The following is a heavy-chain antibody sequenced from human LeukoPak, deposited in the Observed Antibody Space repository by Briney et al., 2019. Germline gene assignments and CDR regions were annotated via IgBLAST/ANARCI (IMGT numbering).Heavy chain of an antibody. CDR2: IYYSGST. Sequence: NPSETLSLTCTVSGGSISSSSYYWGWIRQPPGKGLEWIGSIYYSGSTYYNPSLKSRVTISVDTSKNQFSLKLSSVTAADTAVYYCARRRRWLQFGGGLVYWGQGTLVTVSS. CDR3: ARRRRWLQFGGGLVY. V-gene: IGHV4-39*07. CDR1: GGSISSSSYY. J-gene: IGHJ4*02. D-gene: IGHD5-24*01.